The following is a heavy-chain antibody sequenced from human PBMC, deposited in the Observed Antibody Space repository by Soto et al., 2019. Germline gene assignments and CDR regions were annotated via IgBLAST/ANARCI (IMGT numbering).Heavy chain of an antibody. CDR2: ISGSGGST. Sequence: EVQLLESGGGLVQPGGSLRLSCAASGFTFSSYAMSWVRQAPGKGLEWVSAISGSGGSTYYADSVKGRFTISRDNSKNTLYLQMNSLRAEDTAVYYCAKDSRIVVVVAATGAYFDYWGQGTLVTVSS. CDR1: GFTFSSYA. CDR3: AKDSRIVVVVAATGAYFDY. V-gene: IGHV3-23*01. D-gene: IGHD2-15*01. J-gene: IGHJ4*02.